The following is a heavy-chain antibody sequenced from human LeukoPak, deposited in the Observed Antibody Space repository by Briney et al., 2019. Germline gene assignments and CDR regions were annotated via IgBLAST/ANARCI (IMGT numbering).Heavy chain of an antibody. CDR3: ARGWDYFDY. Sequence: PSETLSLTCTVSGGSISSYYWSWIRQPPGKGLEWIGYIYYSGSTNYNPSLKSRVTISGDTSKNQISLKLSSVTAADTAVHYCARGWDYFDYWGQGTLVTVSS. D-gene: IGHD1-26*01. J-gene: IGHJ4*02. V-gene: IGHV4-59*01. CDR1: GGSISSYY. CDR2: IYYSGST.